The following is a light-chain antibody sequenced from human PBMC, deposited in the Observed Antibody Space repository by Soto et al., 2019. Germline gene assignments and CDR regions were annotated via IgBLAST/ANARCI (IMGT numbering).Light chain of an antibody. Sequence: DSQMTPFPSTLSASVGDRVTITCRASQSISPWLAWYQQKPGKAPKILISKASTLQSGVPPRFSGRGSGTEFTLTISSLQPDDFATYYCQQYERYPMTFGGGTKVEIK. CDR2: KAS. CDR3: QQYERYPMT. J-gene: IGKJ4*01. V-gene: IGKV1-5*03. CDR1: QSISPW.